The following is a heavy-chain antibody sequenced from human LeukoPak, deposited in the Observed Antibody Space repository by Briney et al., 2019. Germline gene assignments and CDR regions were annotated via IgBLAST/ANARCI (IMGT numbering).Heavy chain of an antibody. Sequence: PSETLSLTCTVSGGSVSTSDYYWGWIRQSPVKGLEWVGDVFYTGKTNYNPSLRGRATISIDTSKNQFSLKLTYVTAADSAVYYCARVFDSWGQGTLVTVSS. CDR1: GGSVSTSDYY. CDR2: VFYTGKT. CDR3: ARVFDS. J-gene: IGHJ4*02. V-gene: IGHV4-39*07.